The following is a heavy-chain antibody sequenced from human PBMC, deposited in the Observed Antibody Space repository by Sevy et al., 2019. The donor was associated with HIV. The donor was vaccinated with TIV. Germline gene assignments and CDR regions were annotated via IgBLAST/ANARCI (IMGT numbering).Heavy chain of an antibody. D-gene: IGHD2-2*01. V-gene: IGHV3-7*03. CDR3: ARDCSSTSCLWGLDV. Sequence: GGSLRLSCAVSGFTFRSYWMSWVRQAPGKGLECVAHIKVDGSEKSHVDSVKGRFTISRDNAKNSLFLQMNSLRVEDTAVYYCARDCSSTSCLWGLDVWGQGTAVTVSS. J-gene: IGHJ6*02. CDR2: IKVDGSEK. CDR1: GFTFRSYW.